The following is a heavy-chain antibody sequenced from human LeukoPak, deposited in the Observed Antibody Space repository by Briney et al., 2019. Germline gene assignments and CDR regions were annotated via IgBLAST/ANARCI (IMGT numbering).Heavy chain of an antibody. J-gene: IGHJ6*02. D-gene: IGHD3-3*01. V-gene: IGHV4-59*01. CDR2: IYYSGST. Sequence: SETLSLTCTVSGGSISSYYWSWIRQPPGKGLEWIGYIYYSGSTNYNPSLKSRVTISVDTSKNQFPLKLSSVTAADTAVYYCARGFWSGPRSFYYYYGMDVWGQGTTVTVSS. CDR1: GGSISSYY. CDR3: ARGFWSGPRSFYYYYGMDV.